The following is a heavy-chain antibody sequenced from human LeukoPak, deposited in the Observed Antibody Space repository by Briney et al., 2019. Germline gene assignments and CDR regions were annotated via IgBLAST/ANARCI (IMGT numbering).Heavy chain of an antibody. V-gene: IGHV4-4*09. Sequence: PSETLSLTCIVSGGSMSGYYWSWIRRPPGKGLEWIRHTFSSGATTYNPSLKSRVTISVDTSRSQFSLNLSSVTAADTAVYYCARRSRDGYFLDSWGQGTLVTVSS. CDR2: TFSSGAT. CDR3: ARRSRDGYFLDS. J-gene: IGHJ4*02. D-gene: IGHD5-24*01. CDR1: GGSMSGYY.